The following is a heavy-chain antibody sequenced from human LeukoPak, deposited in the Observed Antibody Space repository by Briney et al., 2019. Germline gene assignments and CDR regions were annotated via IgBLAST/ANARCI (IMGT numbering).Heavy chain of an antibody. CDR2: IYYSGST. V-gene: IGHV4-59*01. CDR1: GGSISSYY. J-gene: IGHJ4*02. CDR3: AREGDGSGSYYGGFDY. D-gene: IGHD3-10*01. Sequence: SETLSLTCTVSGGSISSYYWSWIRQPPGKGLEWIGYIYYSGSTNYNPSLKSRVTISVDTSKNQFSLKLSSVTAADTAVYYCAREGDGSGSYYGGFDYWSQGTLVTVSS.